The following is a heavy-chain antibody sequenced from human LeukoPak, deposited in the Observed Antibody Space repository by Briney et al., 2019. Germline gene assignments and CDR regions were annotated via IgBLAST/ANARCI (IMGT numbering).Heavy chain of an antibody. D-gene: IGHD6-13*01. CDR1: GYTFTSYY. J-gene: IGHJ4*02. CDR3: ARVTLLRRAAGSFDY. CDR2: INPSGGST. Sequence: ASVKVSCKASGYTFTSYYMHWVRQAPGQGLEWMGIINPSGGSTSYAQKFQGRVTMTRDTSTSTVYMELSSLRSEDTAVYYCARVTLLRRAAGSFDYWGQGTLVTVSS. V-gene: IGHV1-46*01.